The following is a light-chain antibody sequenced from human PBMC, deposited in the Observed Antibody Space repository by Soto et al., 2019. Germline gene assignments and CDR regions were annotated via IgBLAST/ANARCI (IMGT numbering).Light chain of an antibody. J-gene: IGKJ5*01. Sequence: DIQLTQSPSFLSASVGDRVTITCRASQGLSSDLAWYQQKPGKAPKLLIYAASTLQSGVPLRFRGCGSGTEFTLTISSLQAEDFATYYCQQLNSYPITFGQGTRLEIK. CDR3: QQLNSYPIT. V-gene: IGKV1-9*01. CDR1: QGLSSD. CDR2: AAS.